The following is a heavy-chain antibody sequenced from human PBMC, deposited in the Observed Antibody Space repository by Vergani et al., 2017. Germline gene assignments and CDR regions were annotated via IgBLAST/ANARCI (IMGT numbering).Heavy chain of an antibody. Sequence: QVQLVESGGGVVQPGRSLRLSCAASGFTFSSYGMHWVRQAPGKGLEWVAVISYDGSNKYYADSVKGRFTISRDNSKNTLYLQMNSLRAEDTAVYYCATIYYDSSGYRGGFDYWGQGTLVTVSS. J-gene: IGHJ4*02. CDR3: ATIYYDSSGYRGGFDY. CDR1: GFTFSSYG. CDR2: ISYDGSNK. D-gene: IGHD3-22*01. V-gene: IGHV3-30*03.